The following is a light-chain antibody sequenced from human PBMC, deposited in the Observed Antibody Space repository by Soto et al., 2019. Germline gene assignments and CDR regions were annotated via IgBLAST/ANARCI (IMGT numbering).Light chain of an antibody. V-gene: IGKV1-5*01. Sequence: DIQMTQSPSTLSASVGDRVTITCRASQSIGRWLAWYQQKPGAAPKLLIYDASSLQSGVPSRFGGSGSGTEFTLSISSLQPDDFATYYCQQYKGTFGQGTK. J-gene: IGKJ1*01. CDR1: QSIGRW. CDR2: DAS. CDR3: QQYKGT.